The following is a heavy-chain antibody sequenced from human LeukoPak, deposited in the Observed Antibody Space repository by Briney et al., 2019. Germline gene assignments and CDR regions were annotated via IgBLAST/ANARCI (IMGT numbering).Heavy chain of an antibody. V-gene: IGHV1-2*06. Sequence: ASVKVSCKASGYTFTGYYMHWVRQAPGQGLEWMGRINPNSGGTNYAQKFQGRVTMTRDTSISTAYMELRSLRSDDTAIYYCARDIVSGPPFDYWGQGTLVTVSS. CDR2: INPNSGGT. CDR3: ARDIVSGPPFDY. J-gene: IGHJ4*02. CDR1: GYTFTGYY. D-gene: IGHD2-15*01.